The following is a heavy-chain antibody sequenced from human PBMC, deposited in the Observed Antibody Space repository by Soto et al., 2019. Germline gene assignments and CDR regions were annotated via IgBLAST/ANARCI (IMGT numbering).Heavy chain of an antibody. D-gene: IGHD3-22*01. CDR3: ARGLRIVVRDYYYYYGMDV. Sequence: SETLSLTCAVSGGSISSSNWWSWVRQPPGKGLEWIGEIYHSGSTNYNPSLKSRVTISVDKSKNQFSLKLSSVTAADTAVYYCARGLRIVVRDYYYYYGMDVWGQGTTVTVSS. CDR1: GGSISSSNW. V-gene: IGHV4-4*02. CDR2: IYHSGST. J-gene: IGHJ6*02.